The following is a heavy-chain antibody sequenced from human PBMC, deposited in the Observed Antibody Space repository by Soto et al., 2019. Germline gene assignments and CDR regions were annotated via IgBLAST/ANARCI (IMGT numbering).Heavy chain of an antibody. J-gene: IGHJ1*01. V-gene: IGHV3-48*01. D-gene: IGHD3-22*01. Sequence: EVQVVESGGGLVQPGGSLRLSCAASGFTFSSYSMNWVRQAPGKGLEWVSYISSSSSTKFYAESVKGPCTISRDNARNSLYVEMNSLRAADTAVYYCARDIDRGGPGTLISFSS. CDR1: GFTFSSYS. CDR3: ARDIDR. CDR2: ISSSSSTK.